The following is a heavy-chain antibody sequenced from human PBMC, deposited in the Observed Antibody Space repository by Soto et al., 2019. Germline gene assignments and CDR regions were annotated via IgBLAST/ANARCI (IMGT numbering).Heavy chain of an antibody. D-gene: IGHD1-1*01. Sequence: EVQLVESGGGLVKPGGSLRLSCVASGFTFSTYNMNWVRQAPGKGLEWVSSISNTSNNIYQPDSVKGRFTISRDNAKNSLYLQMHSMRAEDTAVYYCTRAQQSTIDYCDYGGQGTLVTVSS. CDR1: GFTFSTYN. J-gene: IGHJ4*02. CDR3: TRAQQSTIDYCDY. V-gene: IGHV3-21*01. CDR2: ISNTSNNI.